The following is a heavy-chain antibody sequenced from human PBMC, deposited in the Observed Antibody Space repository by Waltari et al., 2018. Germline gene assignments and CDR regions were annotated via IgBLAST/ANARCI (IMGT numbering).Heavy chain of an antibody. CDR1: GFTFRLLW. Sequence: EVQLVESGGDLVQPGGSLRLSCAASGFTFRLLWMTWLRQVPGKGLEWVANINDDGSAEFYVDSVRGRFSISRDRDKNTLSLQMNSLEVGDTAIYYCVRGSRGWSGIDYWGQGALVIVSS. J-gene: IGHJ4*02. D-gene: IGHD6-19*01. CDR2: INDDGSAE. CDR3: VRGSRGWSGIDY. V-gene: IGHV3-7*04.